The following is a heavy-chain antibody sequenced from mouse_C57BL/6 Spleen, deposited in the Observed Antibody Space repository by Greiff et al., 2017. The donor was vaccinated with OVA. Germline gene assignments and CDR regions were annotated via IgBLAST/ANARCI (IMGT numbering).Heavy chain of an antibody. V-gene: IGHV1-12*01. J-gene: IGHJ4*01. CDR1: GYTFTSYN. D-gene: IGHD3-1*01. Sequence: QVQLQQSGAELVRPGASVKMSCKASGYTFTSYNMDWVKQTPRQGLEWIGAIYPGNGDTSYNQKFKGKATLTVDKSSSTAYVQLSSLTSEDSAVYFCATHSSPDYYAMDYWGQGTSVTVSS. CDR2: IYPGNGDT. CDR3: ATHSSPDYYAMDY.